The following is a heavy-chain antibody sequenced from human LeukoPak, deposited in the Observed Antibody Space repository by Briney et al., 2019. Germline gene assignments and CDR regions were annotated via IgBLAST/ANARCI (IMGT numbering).Heavy chain of an antibody. V-gene: IGHV3-30*03. Sequence: GRSLRLSCAASGFIFSSYGMHWVRQAPGKGLEWVAVISYDGSNKYYADSVKGRFTISRDNSKNSLYLQMNSLRAEDTAVYYCARGRGAFDYWGQGTLVTVSS. CDR1: GFIFSSYG. D-gene: IGHD3-10*01. CDR3: ARGRGAFDY. CDR2: ISYDGSNK. J-gene: IGHJ4*02.